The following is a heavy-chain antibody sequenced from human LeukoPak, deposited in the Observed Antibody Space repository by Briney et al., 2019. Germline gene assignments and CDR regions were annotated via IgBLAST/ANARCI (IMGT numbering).Heavy chain of an antibody. D-gene: IGHD6-6*01. CDR3: AKDKSSAPGDY. J-gene: IGHJ4*02. CDR1: GFTFSNYG. V-gene: IGHV3-30*02. Sequence: GGSLRLSCAASGFTFSNYGMHWVRQAPGKGLEWVAFIRYDGNNEYYADSVKGRFTISRDTSMNTLYLQMNSLRAEDTAVYYCAKDKSSAPGDYWGQGTLVTVSS. CDR2: IRYDGNNE.